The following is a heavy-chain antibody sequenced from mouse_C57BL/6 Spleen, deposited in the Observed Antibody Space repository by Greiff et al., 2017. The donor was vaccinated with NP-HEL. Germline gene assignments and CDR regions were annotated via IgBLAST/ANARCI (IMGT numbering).Heavy chain of an antibody. V-gene: IGHV1-42*01. CDR1: GYSFTGYY. CDR3: ARPRGSGYDYAMDY. Sequence: VQLKESGPELVKPGASVKISCKASGYSFTGYYMNWVKQSPEKSLEWIGEINPSTGGTTYNQKFKAKATLTVDKSSSTAYMQLKSLTSEDSAVYYCARPRGSGYDYAMDYWGQGTSVTVSS. CDR2: INPSTGGT. D-gene: IGHD1-1*01. J-gene: IGHJ4*01.